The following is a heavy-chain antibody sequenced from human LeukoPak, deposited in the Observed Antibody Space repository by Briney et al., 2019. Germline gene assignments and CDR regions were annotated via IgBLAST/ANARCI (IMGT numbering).Heavy chain of an antibody. D-gene: IGHD1-14*01. V-gene: IGHV3-20*04. J-gene: IGHJ6*02. CDR1: GFTFDDYG. Sequence: GGSLRLSCAASGFTFDDYGMSWVRQAPGKGLEWVSGINWNGGSTGYADSVKGRFTISRDNAKNSLNLQMNSLRAEDTALYYCAAGNALVSYFYGLDVWGQGTTVTVSS. CDR3: AAGNALVSYFYGLDV. CDR2: INWNGGST.